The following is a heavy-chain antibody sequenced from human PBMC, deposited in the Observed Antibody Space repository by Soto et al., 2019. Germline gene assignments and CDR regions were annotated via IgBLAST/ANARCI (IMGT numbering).Heavy chain of an antibody. Sequence: ASVKVSCKASGYTFTSYGISWLRQAPGQGLEWMGWISAYNGNTNYAQKLQGRVTMTTDTSTSTAYMELRSLRSDDTAVYYCARALSYYYDSSGYWVRYFDYWGQGTLVTVSS. CDR1: GYTFTSYG. V-gene: IGHV1-18*04. CDR2: ISAYNGNT. D-gene: IGHD3-22*01. CDR3: ARALSYYYDSSGYWVRYFDY. J-gene: IGHJ4*02.